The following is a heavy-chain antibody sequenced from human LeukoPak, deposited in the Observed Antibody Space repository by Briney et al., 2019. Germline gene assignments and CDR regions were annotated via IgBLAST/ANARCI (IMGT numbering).Heavy chain of an antibody. Sequence: ASVKVSCKASGYTFTGYYIHWVRQAPGQWLEWMGRINPNSGGTNYTQKFQGRVTMTRDTSISTAYMELRRLTSDDTAVYYCARHHESYKYYGDYLNCFDPWGQGTLVTVSS. CDR2: INPNSGGT. D-gene: IGHD4-17*01. CDR1: GYTFTGYY. J-gene: IGHJ5*02. CDR3: ARHHESYKYYGDYLNCFDP. V-gene: IGHV1-2*06.